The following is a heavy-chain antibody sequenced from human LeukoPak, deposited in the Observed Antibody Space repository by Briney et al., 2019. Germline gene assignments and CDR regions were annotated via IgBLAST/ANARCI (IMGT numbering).Heavy chain of an antibody. CDR3: ARDLTVTTSDAFDI. D-gene: IGHD4-17*01. V-gene: IGHV1-46*01. Sequence: ASVKVPCKASGYTFTSYYMHWVRQAPGQGLEWMGIINPSGGSTSYAQKFQGRVTMTRDMSTSTVYMELSSLRSEDTAVYYCARDLTVTTSDAFDIWGQGTMVTVPS. CDR1: GYTFTSYY. CDR2: INPSGGST. J-gene: IGHJ3*02.